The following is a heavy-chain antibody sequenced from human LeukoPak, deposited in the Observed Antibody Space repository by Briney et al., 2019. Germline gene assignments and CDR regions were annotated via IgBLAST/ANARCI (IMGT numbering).Heavy chain of an antibody. V-gene: IGHV3-30-3*01. CDR3: ARDRGYSGYDGLDY. D-gene: IGHD5-12*01. J-gene: IGHJ4*02. CDR1: GFTFSNYA. CDR2: ISYDGSNK. Sequence: PGGSLRLSCAASGFTFSNYAMHWVRQAPGKGLEWVAVISYDGSNKYDADSVKGRLTISRDNSKNTLYLQMNSLRAEDTAVYYCARDRGYSGYDGLDYWGQGTLVTVSS.